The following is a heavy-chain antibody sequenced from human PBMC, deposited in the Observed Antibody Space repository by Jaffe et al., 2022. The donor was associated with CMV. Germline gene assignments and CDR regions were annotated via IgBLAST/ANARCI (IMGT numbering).Heavy chain of an antibody. CDR1: GGSISSYY. V-gene: IGHV4-59*01. CDR3: ARIYSSSSGRAGYYYYYYMDV. J-gene: IGHJ6*03. Sequence: QVQLQESGPGLVKPSETLSLTCTVSGGSISSYYWSWIRQPPGKGLEWIGYIYYSGSTNYNPSLKSRVTISVDTSKNQFSLKLSSVTAADTAVYYCARIYSSSSGRAGYYYYYYMDVWGKGTTVTVSS. D-gene: IGHD6-6*01. CDR2: IYYSGST.